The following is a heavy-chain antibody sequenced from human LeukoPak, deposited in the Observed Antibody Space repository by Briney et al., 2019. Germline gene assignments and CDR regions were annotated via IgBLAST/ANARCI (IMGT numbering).Heavy chain of an antibody. CDR3: VRGTAGRDWFDP. CDR1: GDSISSSRR. V-gene: IGHV4-4*02. CDR2: IYHTGNT. D-gene: IGHD1-1*01. J-gene: IGHJ5*02. Sequence: SGTLSLTCGVSGDSISSSRRWTWVRQPPGKGLEWIGEIYHTGNTEYNPSLKSRVTISVDKSKNQFSLNLTSVTAADTAVYHCVRGTAGRDWFDPWGQGTLVTVSS.